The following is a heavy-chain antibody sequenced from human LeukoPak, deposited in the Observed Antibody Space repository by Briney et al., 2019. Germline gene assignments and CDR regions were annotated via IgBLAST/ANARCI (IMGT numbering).Heavy chain of an antibody. J-gene: IGHJ4*02. CDR1: GFTVSFYY. Sequence: GGSLRLSCAASGFTVSFYYMSWVRQAPGRGLEWVSVIYSGDYTYYADSVKGRFTISRDNSKNTLYLQMNSLRAEDTAVYYCARDRSGFYSVDYWGQGTLVTVSS. D-gene: IGHD5-12*01. V-gene: IGHV3-66*01. CDR3: ARDRSGFYSVDY. CDR2: IYSGDYT.